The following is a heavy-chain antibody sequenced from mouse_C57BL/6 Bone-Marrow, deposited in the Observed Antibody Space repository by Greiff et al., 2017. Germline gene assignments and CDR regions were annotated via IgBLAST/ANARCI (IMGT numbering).Heavy chain of an antibody. J-gene: IGHJ3*01. Sequence: VQLPQPGAELVRPGTSVKLSCKASGYTFTSYWMHWVKQRPGQGLEWIGVIDPSDSYTNYNQKFKGKATLTVDPYSSTADMQLSSLTSEDSAVYYCVRTYYSISRFAYGGQETLDTVSA. CDR2: IDPSDSYT. V-gene: IGHV1-59*01. D-gene: IGHD2-5*01. CDR3: VRTYYSISRFAY. CDR1: GYTFTSYW.